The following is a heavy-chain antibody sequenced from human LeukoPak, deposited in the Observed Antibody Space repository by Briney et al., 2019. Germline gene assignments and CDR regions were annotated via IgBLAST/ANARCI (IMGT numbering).Heavy chain of an antibody. D-gene: IGHD3-22*01. Sequence: GGSLRLSCSASGFTFSYFTMHWVRQAPGKGLEYVSGIRSNGGRTYCADSVKGRFTISRDNSKNTLYLQMSSLRAEDTAVYYCARVNPTNSGFYTYWGQGTLVTVSS. CDR2: IRSNGGRT. J-gene: IGHJ1*01. V-gene: IGHV3-64D*09. CDR3: ARVNPTNSGFYTY. CDR1: GFTFSYFT.